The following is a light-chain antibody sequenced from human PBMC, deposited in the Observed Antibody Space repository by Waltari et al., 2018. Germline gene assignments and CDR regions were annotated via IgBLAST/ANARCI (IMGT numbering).Light chain of an antibody. J-gene: IGLJ3*02. CDR1: NIGSTS. CDR2: DES. V-gene: IGLV3-21*02. CDR3: QVWDSDTDNRV. Sequence: SFVLTQPPSVSVAPGPTASIFCAGTNIGSTSVHWYQRRPGQAPVLVVYDESDRPSGIPERFSGSNSGNTATLTISGVEAGDEADYYCQVWDSDTDNRVFGGGTKVTVL.